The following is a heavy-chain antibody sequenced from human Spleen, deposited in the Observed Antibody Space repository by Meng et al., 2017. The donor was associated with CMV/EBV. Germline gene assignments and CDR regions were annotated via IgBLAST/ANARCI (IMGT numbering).Heavy chain of an antibody. CDR1: RFTFTIYE. D-gene: IGHD3-3*01. J-gene: IGHJ4*02. Sequence: GESLKISCAAPRFTFTIYEVKWVRQAPGRGLEWVASISTTSSLIYYADSVRGRFTISRDNAKKSLDLQMNSLRLEDTAVYYCARGLFLEWFLDYWGQGTVVTVSS. V-gene: IGHV3-21*01. CDR2: ISTTSSLI. CDR3: ARGLFLEWFLDY.